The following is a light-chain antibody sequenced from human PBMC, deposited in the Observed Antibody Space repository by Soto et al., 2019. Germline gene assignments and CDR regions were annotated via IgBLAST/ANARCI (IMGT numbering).Light chain of an antibody. CDR2: EVS. Sequence: QSALTQPASVSGSPGQSITISCTGTSSDVGGYQCVSWYQQHPGKAPKLMIYEVSNRPSGVSNRFSGSKSANTASLTISGLQAEDEAEYYCSSYTGDNTVLFGGGTQLTVL. CDR1: SSDVGGYQC. V-gene: IGLV2-14*01. CDR3: SSYTGDNTVL. J-gene: IGLJ2*01.